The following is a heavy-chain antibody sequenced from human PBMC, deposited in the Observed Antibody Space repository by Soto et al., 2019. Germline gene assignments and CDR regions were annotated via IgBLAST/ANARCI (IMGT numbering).Heavy chain of an antibody. CDR3: ARESKKWPDF. Sequence: ASVKVSCKASGYSFSSYPINWVRQAPGQGLEWLGWIRAYNGNTKYVEKLQGRVTMTTDTSTSTAYMELRNLRSDDTAVYYCARESKKWPDFWGPRTLVSAPQ. CDR1: GYSFSSYP. J-gene: IGHJ4*02. CDR2: IRAYNGNT. D-gene: IGHD5-12*01. V-gene: IGHV1-18*04.